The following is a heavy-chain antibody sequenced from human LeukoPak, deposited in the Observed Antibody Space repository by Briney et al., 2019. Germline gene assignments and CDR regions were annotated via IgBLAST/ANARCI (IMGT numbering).Heavy chain of an antibody. V-gene: IGHV3-23*01. Sequence: GGSLRLSCAASGFTVSNYAMNWVRQAPGKGLEWVSIISGSGASTHYADSVKGRFTISRDNSKNTLYLQMSSLRAEDTAIYYCAKLSWQWLVRTVGNYYFDYWGQGTLVTVSS. J-gene: IGHJ4*02. CDR1: GFTVSNYA. D-gene: IGHD6-19*01. CDR2: ISGSGAST. CDR3: AKLSWQWLVRTVGNYYFDY.